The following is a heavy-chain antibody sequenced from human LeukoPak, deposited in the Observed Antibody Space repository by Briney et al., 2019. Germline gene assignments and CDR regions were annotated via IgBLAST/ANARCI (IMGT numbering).Heavy chain of an antibody. CDR1: GYSFTSYW. CDR3: ARHFPHMDYSGWKQGWFDP. J-gene: IGHJ5*02. Sequence: GESLKISCKGSGYSFTSYWIGWVRQMPGKGLEWMGIIYPGDSDTRYSPSFQGHVTISTDKSINTVYLQWSSLKASDTAIYYCARHFPHMDYSGWKQGWFDPWGQGTLVTVSS. V-gene: IGHV5-51*01. CDR2: IYPGDSDT. D-gene: IGHD6-19*01.